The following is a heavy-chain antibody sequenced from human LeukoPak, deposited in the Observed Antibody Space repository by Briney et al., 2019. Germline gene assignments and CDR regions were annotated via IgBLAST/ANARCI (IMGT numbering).Heavy chain of an antibody. CDR1: GGSIKGGSSC. CDR2: SNVRGST. D-gene: IGHD3-10*01. V-gene: IGHV4-39*01. CDR3: ATSGRYPPWALNWFDP. J-gene: IGHJ5*02. Sequence: AGTLSLTCIVSGGSIKGGSSCWGWIRPPPGKVLEWIGSSNVRGSTYDNPPPKSRVTVSVDTSQHQFSLRLTSVTAAHTAVYYCATSGRYPPWALNWFDPWGQGTLVTVSS.